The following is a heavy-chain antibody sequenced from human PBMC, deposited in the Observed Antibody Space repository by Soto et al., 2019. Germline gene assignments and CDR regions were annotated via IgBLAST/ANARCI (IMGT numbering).Heavy chain of an antibody. V-gene: IGHV1-69*13. CDR3: ARDSRNYYDSSGYLNWFDP. CDR2: IIPIFGTA. D-gene: IGHD3-22*01. J-gene: IGHJ5*02. CDR1: GGTFSSYA. Sequence: SVKVSCKASGGTFSSYAISWVRQAPGQGLEWMGGIIPIFGTANYAQKFQGRVTITADESTSTAYMELSSLRSEDTAVYYCARDSRNYYDSSGYLNWFDPWGQGTLVTVSS.